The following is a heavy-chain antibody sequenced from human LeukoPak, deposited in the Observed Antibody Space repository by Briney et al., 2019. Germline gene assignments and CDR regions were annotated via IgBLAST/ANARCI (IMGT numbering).Heavy chain of an antibody. J-gene: IGHJ6*02. Sequence: SETLSLTCTVSGGSISSYYWSWIRQPPGKGLEWIGYIYYSGSTNYNPSLKSRVTISVDTSKNQFSLKLRSVTAADTAVYYCARLRTDYYYGMDVWGQGTTVTVSS. CDR1: GGSISSYY. V-gene: IGHV4-59*08. CDR2: IYYSGST. D-gene: IGHD1-1*01. CDR3: ARLRTDYYYGMDV.